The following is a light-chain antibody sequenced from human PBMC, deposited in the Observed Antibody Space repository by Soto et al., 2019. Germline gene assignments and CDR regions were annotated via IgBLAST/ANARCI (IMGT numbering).Light chain of an antibody. V-gene: IGLV2-14*01. CDR1: GSDVGGYNY. CDR2: DVS. Sequence: QSALTQPASVSGSPGQSITISCTGTGSDVGGYNYGYWYQQYPGKAPKRMIYDVSHRPSGVSNRFSGSKSGNTADLIIFGLHAEDEADYYCCSYTSSSTYVFGTGTKVTVL. J-gene: IGLJ1*01. CDR3: CSYTSSSTYV.